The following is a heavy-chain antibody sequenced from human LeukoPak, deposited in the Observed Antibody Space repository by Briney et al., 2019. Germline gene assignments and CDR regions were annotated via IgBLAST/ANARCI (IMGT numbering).Heavy chain of an antibody. CDR2: IIPIFGTA. Sequence: SVKVSCKASGGTFSSYAISWVRQAPGQGLEWMGGIIPIFGTANYAQKFQGRVTITADESTSTAYMELSSLRSEDTAVYYCARGPIAARLTYYYYYMDVWGKGTTVTVSS. CDR3: ARGPIAARLTYYYYYMDV. CDR1: GGTFSSYA. V-gene: IGHV1-69*13. D-gene: IGHD6-6*01. J-gene: IGHJ6*03.